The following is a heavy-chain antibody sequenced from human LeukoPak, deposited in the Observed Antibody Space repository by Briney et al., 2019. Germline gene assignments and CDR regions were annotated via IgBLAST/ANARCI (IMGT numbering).Heavy chain of an antibody. CDR3: AREDGGSYQGNWFDP. CDR1: GYTFTGYY. V-gene: IGHV1-2*02. D-gene: IGHD1-26*01. CDR2: FNPNSGGT. J-gene: IGHJ5*02. Sequence: VASVKVSCKASGYTFTGYYMHWVRQAPGQGLEWMGWFNPNSGGTNYAQKFQGRVTMTRDTSISTAYMELSRLRSEDTAVYYCAREDGGSYQGNWFDPWGQGTLVTVSS.